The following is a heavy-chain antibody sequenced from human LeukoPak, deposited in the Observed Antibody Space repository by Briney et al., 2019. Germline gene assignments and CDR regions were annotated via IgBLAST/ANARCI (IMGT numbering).Heavy chain of an antibody. D-gene: IGHD3-3*01. J-gene: IGHJ4*02. CDR3: ARLGSGYSSGYYFDY. CDR1: GYSFTSYW. Sequence: GESLKISCKGSGYSFTSYWIAWVRQMPGKGLEWMGIIYPGDSDTRYSPSFQGHVTISADKSISTAYLQWSSLKASDTAMYYCARLGSGYSSGYYFDYWGQGTLVTVSS. CDR2: IYPGDSDT. V-gene: IGHV5-51*01.